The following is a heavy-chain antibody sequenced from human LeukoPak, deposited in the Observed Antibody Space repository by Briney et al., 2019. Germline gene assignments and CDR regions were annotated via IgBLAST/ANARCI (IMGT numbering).Heavy chain of an antibody. CDR1: GFTLRSYW. Sequence: GGSLRLSCAASGFTLRSYWMTWVRQAPGKGLEWVANIKHDGSEKYYVDSVKGRFTISRDNAKNSLYLQMNSLRAEDTAVYYCARGKAAQDPTWKGFDYWGQGTLVTVSS. CDR2: IKHDGSEK. CDR3: ARGKAAQDPTWKGFDY. V-gene: IGHV3-7*03. J-gene: IGHJ4*02. D-gene: IGHD1-1*01.